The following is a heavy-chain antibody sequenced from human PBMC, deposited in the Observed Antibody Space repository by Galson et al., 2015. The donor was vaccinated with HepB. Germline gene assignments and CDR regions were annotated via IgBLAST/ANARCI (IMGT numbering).Heavy chain of an antibody. Sequence: TLSLTCTVSGGSISSGGYYWSWIRQHPGKGLEWIGYIYYSGSTYYNPSLKSRVTISVDTSKNQFSLKLSSVTAADTAVYYCARVPGIAAAGTGSFDYWGQGTLVTVSS. CDR2: IYYSGST. J-gene: IGHJ4*02. D-gene: IGHD6-13*01. V-gene: IGHV4-31*03. CDR3: ARVPGIAAAGTGSFDY. CDR1: GGSISSGGYY.